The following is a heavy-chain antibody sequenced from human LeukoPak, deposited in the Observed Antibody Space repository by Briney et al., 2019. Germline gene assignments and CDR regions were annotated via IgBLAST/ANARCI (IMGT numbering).Heavy chain of an antibody. CDR1: GFTFSSYS. Sequence: GGSLRLSCAASGFTFSSYSMNWVRQAPGKGLEWVSAISGSGGSTYYADSVKGRFTISRDNSKNTLYLQMNSLRAEDTAVYYCANRAYSGSYLADYWGQGTLVTVSS. D-gene: IGHD1-26*01. J-gene: IGHJ4*02. CDR2: ISGSGGST. V-gene: IGHV3-23*01. CDR3: ANRAYSGSYLADY.